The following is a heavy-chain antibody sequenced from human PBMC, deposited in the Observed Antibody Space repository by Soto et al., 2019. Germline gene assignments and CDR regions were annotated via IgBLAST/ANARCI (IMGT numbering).Heavy chain of an antibody. Sequence: ASVKVSCKASGYTLTSYGLSWVRQAPGQGLEWMGWVSTHNGDTKYAHNVQDRVTMTTDTSTSTAYMELRSLRSDDTAVYYCARLTRSAYQIEYWGQGTLVTVSS. CDR3: ARLTRSAYQIEY. D-gene: IGHD2-2*01. V-gene: IGHV1-18*01. J-gene: IGHJ4*02. CDR2: VSTHNGDT. CDR1: GYTLTSYG.